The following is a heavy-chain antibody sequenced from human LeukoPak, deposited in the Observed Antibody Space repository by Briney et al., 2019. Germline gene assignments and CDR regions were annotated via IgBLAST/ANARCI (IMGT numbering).Heavy chain of an antibody. CDR1: GLTFSNYW. D-gene: IGHD3-16*02. CDR3: ARGSLNRVITFGGVIVDDY. V-gene: IGHV4-34*01. J-gene: IGHJ4*02. CDR2: INHSGRA. Sequence: PGGSLRLSCAASGLTFSNYWMDWVRQAPGKGLEWIGEINHSGRANYNPSLKSRVAMSVDTSNNQFSLSLSSVTAADTAVYYCARGSLNRVITFGGVIVDDYWGQGTLVTVSS.